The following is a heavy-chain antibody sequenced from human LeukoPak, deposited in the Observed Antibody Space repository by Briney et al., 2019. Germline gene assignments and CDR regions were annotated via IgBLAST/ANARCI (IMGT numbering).Heavy chain of an antibody. CDR1: GGSISSYY. V-gene: IGHV4-4*07. J-gene: IGHJ4*02. Sequence: SETLSLTCTVSGGSISSYYWSWVRQPAGKGLEWIGRMYTSGSTNYNPSLTSRVTMSVDTSKNQFSLKLSSVTAADTAVYYCARETAELGRSFDYWGQGALVTVAS. D-gene: IGHD1-1*01. CDR3: ARETAELGRSFDY. CDR2: MYTSGST.